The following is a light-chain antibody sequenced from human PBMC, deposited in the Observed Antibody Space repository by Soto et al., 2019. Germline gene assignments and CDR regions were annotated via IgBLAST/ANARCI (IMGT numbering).Light chain of an antibody. J-gene: IGLJ1*01. CDR2: GNN. Sequence: SVLTPPPPVSGAPGETVTLSCTGSSSDIGAGYDLHWYQQLPGTAPKLLLYGNNNRPSGVPDRFSGSKSGTSASLAITGLQAEDEADYYCQSYDSSLSAYVFGTGNKVNV. V-gene: IGLV1-40*01. CDR1: SSDIGAGYD. CDR3: QSYDSSLSAYV.